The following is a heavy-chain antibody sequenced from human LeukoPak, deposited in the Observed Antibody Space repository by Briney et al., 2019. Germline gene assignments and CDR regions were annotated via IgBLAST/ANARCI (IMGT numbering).Heavy chain of an antibody. Sequence: SETLSLTCTVSGGSISSYYWSWIRQPPGKGLEWIGYIYYSGITNYNPSLKSRVAISVDTSKKQFSLKLSSVTAADTAVYYCARDGDYYDSSGYYLAYWGQGILVTVSS. D-gene: IGHD3-22*01. CDR2: IYYSGIT. CDR1: GGSISSYY. V-gene: IGHV4-59*01. J-gene: IGHJ4*02. CDR3: ARDGDYYDSSGYYLAY.